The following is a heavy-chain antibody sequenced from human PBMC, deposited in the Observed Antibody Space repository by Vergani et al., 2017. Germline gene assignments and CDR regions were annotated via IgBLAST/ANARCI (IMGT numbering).Heavy chain of an antibody. CDR1: GFTFSSYS. CDR2: ISSSSSYI. V-gene: IGHV3-21*01. D-gene: IGHD5-12*01. CDR3: ASGYSGYDWGGFDY. Sequence: EVQLVESGGGLVKPGGSLRLSCAASGFTFSSYSMNWVRQAPGKGLEWVSSISSSSSYIYYADSVKGRFTISRDNAKNSLYLQMNSRRAEDTAVYYCASGYSGYDWGGFDYWGQGTLVTVSS. J-gene: IGHJ4*02.